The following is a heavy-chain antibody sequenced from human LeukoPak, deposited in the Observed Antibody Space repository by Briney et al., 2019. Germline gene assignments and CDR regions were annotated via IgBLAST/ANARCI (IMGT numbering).Heavy chain of an antibody. CDR2: ISGSGGST. Sequence: LPGGSLRLSCAASGFTFSSYAMSWVRQAPGKGLEWVSGISGSGGSTYYADSVKGRFTISRDNSKNRLYLQMNSLRAEDTAVYYCAKRPRGNYLDPFDYWGQGTLVTVSS. J-gene: IGHJ4*02. CDR1: GFTFSSYA. D-gene: IGHD3-10*01. CDR3: AKRPRGNYLDPFDY. V-gene: IGHV3-23*01.